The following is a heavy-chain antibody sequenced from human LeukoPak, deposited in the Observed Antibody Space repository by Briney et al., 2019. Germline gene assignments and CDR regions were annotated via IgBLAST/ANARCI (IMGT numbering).Heavy chain of an antibody. CDR3: ARDTRGYLDY. V-gene: IGHV4-39*07. CDR2: INHSGST. CDR1: GGSINSRDHF. J-gene: IGHJ4*02. Sequence: SETLSLTCSVSGGSINSRDHFWSWVRQPPGKGLEWIGEINHSGSTNYNPSLKSRVTISVDTSKNQFSLKLSSVTAADTAVYYCARDTRGYLDYWGQGTLVTVSS. D-gene: IGHD2-15*01.